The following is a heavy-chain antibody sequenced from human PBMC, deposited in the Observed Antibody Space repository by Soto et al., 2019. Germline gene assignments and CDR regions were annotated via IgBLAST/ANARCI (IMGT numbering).Heavy chain of an antibody. Sequence: RCLTCTVSGGSISSGGYYWSWIRQHPGKGLEWIGYIYYSGSTYYNPSLKSRVTISVDTSKDQFSLKLSSVTAADTAVYYCARESPYYYDSSGYYYASFDYWGQGTLVTVSS. CDR3: ARESPYYYDSSGYYYASFDY. CDR1: GGSISSGGYY. CDR2: IYYSGST. V-gene: IGHV4-31*03. J-gene: IGHJ4*02. D-gene: IGHD3-22*01.